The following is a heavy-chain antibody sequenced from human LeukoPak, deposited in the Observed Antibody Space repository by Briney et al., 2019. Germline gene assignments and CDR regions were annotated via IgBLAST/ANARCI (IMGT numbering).Heavy chain of an antibody. CDR2: ISYDGSNK. V-gene: IGHV3-30-3*01. CDR3: ARDQGYCSGGNCYINYYFDY. D-gene: IGHD2-15*01. CDR1: GFTFSSYA. J-gene: IGHJ4*02. Sequence: GRSLRLSCAASGFTFSSYAMHWVRQAPGKGLEGVAVISYDGSNKYYADSVKGRFTISRDNSKNTLYLQMNSLRAEDTAVYYCARDQGYCSGGNCYINYYFDYWGQGTLVTVSS.